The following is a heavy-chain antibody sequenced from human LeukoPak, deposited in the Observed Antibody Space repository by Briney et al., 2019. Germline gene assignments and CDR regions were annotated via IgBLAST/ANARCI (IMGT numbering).Heavy chain of an antibody. CDR2: IYNSGTT. V-gene: IGHV4-61*02. J-gene: IGHJ3*02. D-gene: IGHD2-21*02. CDR1: GGSISSGSYY. CDR3: AGAYCGGDCYSGRAFDI. Sequence: SETLSLTCTVSGGSISSGSYYWSWIRQPAGKGLEWIGRIYNSGTTNYNPSLKSRVTILVDTSKNLFSLKLPSVTAADTAVYFCAGAYCGGDCYSGRAFDIWGQGTMVTVSS.